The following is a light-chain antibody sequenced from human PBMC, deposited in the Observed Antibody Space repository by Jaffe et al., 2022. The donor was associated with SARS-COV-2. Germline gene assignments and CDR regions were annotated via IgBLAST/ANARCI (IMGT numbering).Light chain of an antibody. J-gene: IGLJ2*01. CDR2: QDD. V-gene: IGLV3-1*01. Sequence: SYELTQSPSESVSPGQTVTITCSGDKLGEKYVSWYQQRPGQSPVLVIFQDDRRPSGIPERFFAFNSGNTATLTISATQAADEADYYCQAWDRNNVIFGGGTKLTVL. CDR1: KLGEKY. CDR3: QAWDRNNVI.